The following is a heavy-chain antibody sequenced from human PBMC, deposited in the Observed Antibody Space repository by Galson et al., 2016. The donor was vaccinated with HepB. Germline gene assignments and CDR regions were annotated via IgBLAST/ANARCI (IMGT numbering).Heavy chain of an antibody. J-gene: IGHJ2*01. D-gene: IGHD3-10*01. Sequence: PALVKPTQTLTLTCTFSGFSLSSSGVGVDWIRQPPGKALEWLALIYWDDDKRYSPSLKSRLTITKDTSKNQVVLTMTNMDPVDTATYYCAHWGEQIRGYWYFDLWGRGTLVTVSS. CDR1: GFSLSSSGVG. V-gene: IGHV2-5*02. CDR2: IYWDDDK. CDR3: AHWGEQIRGYWYFDL.